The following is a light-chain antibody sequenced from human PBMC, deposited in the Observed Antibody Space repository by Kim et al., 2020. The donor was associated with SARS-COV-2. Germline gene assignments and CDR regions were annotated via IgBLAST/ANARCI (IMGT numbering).Light chain of an antibody. CDR1: QSISSH. CDR3: QQRSNWPPLT. J-gene: IGKJ4*01. Sequence: EIVLTQSPATLSLSPGDRATLSCRASQSISSHLAWYQQKPGQAPRLLIYDASNTAVGIPARFSGSGYGTDFTLTISSLEPEAFGIYYCQQRSNWPPLTFGGGTKWISN. CDR2: DAS. V-gene: IGKV3-11*01.